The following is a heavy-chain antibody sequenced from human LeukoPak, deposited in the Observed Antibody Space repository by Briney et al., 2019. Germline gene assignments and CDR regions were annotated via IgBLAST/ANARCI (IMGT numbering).Heavy chain of an antibody. CDR1: GYTFTGYY. Sequence: ASVKVSCKASGYTFTGYYMHWVRQAPGQGLEWMGWINPNSGGTNYAQKFQGRVTMTRDTSISTAYMELSRLRSDDTAVYYCARPGGGVDYDYVWGSYRDAFDMWGQGTMVTVSS. J-gene: IGHJ3*02. V-gene: IGHV1-2*02. CDR3: ARPGGGVDYDYVWGSYRDAFDM. D-gene: IGHD3-16*02. CDR2: INPNSGGT.